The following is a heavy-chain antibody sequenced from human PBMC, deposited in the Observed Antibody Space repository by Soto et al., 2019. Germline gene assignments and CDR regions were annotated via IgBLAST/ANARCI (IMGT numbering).Heavy chain of an antibody. CDR1: GFTFSDYY. Sequence: GGSLRLSCAASGFTFSDYYMSWIRQAPGKGLEWVSSISSSDINTYYADSVKGRFTISRDNSKNTLYLQMNSLRAEDTAVYYCVKDYYSYPGYYHVLDVWGRGTTVTVSS. D-gene: IGHD3-10*01. CDR3: VKDYYSYPGYYHVLDV. J-gene: IGHJ6*02. CDR2: ISSSDINT. V-gene: IGHV3-23*01.